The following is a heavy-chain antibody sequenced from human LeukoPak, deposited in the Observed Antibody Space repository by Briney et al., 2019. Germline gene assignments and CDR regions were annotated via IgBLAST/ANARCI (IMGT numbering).Heavy chain of an antibody. D-gene: IGHD6-19*01. CDR3: AREEKWLPPDY. V-gene: IGHV3-7*01. CDR2: IKQDGSEK. Sequence: GGSLRLSCAASGFTFSSYAMSWVRQAPRKGLEWVANIKQDGSEKYYVDSVKGRFTISGDNAKNSLYLQMNSLRAEDTAVYYCAREEKWLPPDYWGQGTLVTVSS. CDR1: GFTFSSYA. J-gene: IGHJ4*02.